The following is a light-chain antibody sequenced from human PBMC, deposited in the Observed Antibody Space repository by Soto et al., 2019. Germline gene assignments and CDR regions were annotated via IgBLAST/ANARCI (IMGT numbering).Light chain of an antibody. CDR2: EVT. J-gene: IGLJ7*01. CDR3: SSYTTIKTVV. V-gene: IGLV2-14*01. Sequence: QSALTQPASVSGSPGQSITISCTGTSGDIGSYNRVSWYQQHPGKAPKLIIYEVTDRPSGVSNRFSGSKSGNTAYLTISGVQPEDEADYHCSSYTTIKTVVFGGGTQLTVL. CDR1: SGDIGSYNR.